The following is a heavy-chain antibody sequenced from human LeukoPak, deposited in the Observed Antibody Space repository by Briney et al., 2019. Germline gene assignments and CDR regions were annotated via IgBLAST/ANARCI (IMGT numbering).Heavy chain of an antibody. D-gene: IGHD3-10*01. CDR1: GGSISSGDYY. J-gene: IGHJ4*02. Sequence: SETLSLTCTVSGGSISSGDYYWSWIRQPPGKGLEWIGYIYYSGSTNYNPSLKSRVTISVDTSKNQFSLKLSSVTAADTAVYYCARGYGSGSSATVDYWGQGTLVTVSS. V-gene: IGHV4-61*08. CDR3: ARGYGSGSSATVDY. CDR2: IYYSGST.